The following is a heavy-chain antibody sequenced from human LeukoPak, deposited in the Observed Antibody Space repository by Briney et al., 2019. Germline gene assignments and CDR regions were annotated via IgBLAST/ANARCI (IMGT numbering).Heavy chain of an antibody. CDR1: GFNLNDHA. CDR2: ISGSGGST. CDR3: ARGGQNFDFWRFDY. J-gene: IGHJ4*02. Sequence: GGSPRLSCAGSGFNLNDHAMSWVRQAPGKGLEWVSSISGSGGSTYYADYVKGRSTISRDNSKNVVYFEMHSLRGEDTAVYFCARGGQNFDFWRFDYWGQGTLVVVSS. V-gene: IGHV3-23*01. D-gene: IGHD3-3*01.